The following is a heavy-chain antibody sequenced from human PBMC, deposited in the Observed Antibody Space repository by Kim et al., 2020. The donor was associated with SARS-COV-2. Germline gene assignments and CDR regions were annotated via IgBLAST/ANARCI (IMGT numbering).Heavy chain of an antibody. CDR2: IYYSGST. V-gene: IGHV4-39*01. J-gene: IGHJ5*02. CDR3: ARVHLAAGPTP. Sequence: SETLSLTCTVSGGSISSSSYYWGWIRQPPGKGLEWIGSIYYSGSTYYNPSLKSRVTISVDTSKNQFSLKLSSVTAADTAMYYCARVHLAAGPTPWGQEPWSQPP. CDR1: GGSISSSSYY. D-gene: IGHD6-13*01.